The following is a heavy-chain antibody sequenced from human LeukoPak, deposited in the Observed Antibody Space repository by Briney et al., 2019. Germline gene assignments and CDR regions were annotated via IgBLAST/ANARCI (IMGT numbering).Heavy chain of an antibody. CDR3: ARANGSGSYPFDY. CDR1: GGTFSSYA. Sequence: SVKVSCKASGGTFSSYAISWVRQAPGQGLEWMGGIIPIFGTANYAQKFQGRVTITADESTSTAYMELSSLRSEDTAVYYCARANGSGSYPFDYWGQGTLVTVSS. CDR2: IIPIFGTA. D-gene: IGHD3-10*01. V-gene: IGHV1-69*13. J-gene: IGHJ4*02.